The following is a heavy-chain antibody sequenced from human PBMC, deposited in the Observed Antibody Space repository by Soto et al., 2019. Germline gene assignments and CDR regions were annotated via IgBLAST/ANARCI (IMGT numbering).Heavy chain of an antibody. V-gene: IGHV3-15*07. CDR3: TPGSVEGV. CDR1: GFTISNAR. CDR2: IKTNGEGGTT. D-gene: IGHD2-15*01. Sequence: EAQVVESGGGLVKPGGSLRLSCAASGFTISNARMNWVRQAPGKGLEWVGRIKTNGEGGTTDYAAPVKGRFVISRDDSKNTLYLQMNSLRPDDTAVYYCTPGSVEGVWGQGTTVTVS. J-gene: IGHJ6*02.